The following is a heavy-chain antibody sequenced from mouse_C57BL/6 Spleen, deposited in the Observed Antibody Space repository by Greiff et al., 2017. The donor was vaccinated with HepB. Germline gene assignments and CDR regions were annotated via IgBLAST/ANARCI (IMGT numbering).Heavy chain of an antibody. CDR3: ARKYGNYWYFDV. J-gene: IGHJ1*03. V-gene: IGHV5-17*01. CDR2: ISSGSSTI. D-gene: IGHD2-1*01. CDR1: GFTFSDYG. Sequence: DVQLVESGGGLVKPGGSLKLSCAASGFTFSDYGMHWVRQAPEKGLEWVAYISSGSSTIYYADTVKGRFTISRDNAKNTLFLQMTSLRSEDTAMYYCARKYGNYWYFDVWGTGTTVTVSS.